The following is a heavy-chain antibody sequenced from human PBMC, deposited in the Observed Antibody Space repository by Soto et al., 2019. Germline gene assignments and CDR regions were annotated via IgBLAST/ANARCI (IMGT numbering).Heavy chain of an antibody. V-gene: IGHV1-69*02. CDR2: IIPIRGIA. CDR3: ARAGYSSGWYGYFDL. Sequence: QVQLVQSGAEVKKPGSSVKVSCKASGGTFSSYTISWVRQAPGQGLEWMGRIIPIRGIANYAQKFQGRVTITADKSTSTAYMELSSLRSEDTAVYYCARAGYSSGWYGYFDLWGRGTLVTVSS. J-gene: IGHJ2*01. CDR1: GGTFSSYT. D-gene: IGHD6-19*01.